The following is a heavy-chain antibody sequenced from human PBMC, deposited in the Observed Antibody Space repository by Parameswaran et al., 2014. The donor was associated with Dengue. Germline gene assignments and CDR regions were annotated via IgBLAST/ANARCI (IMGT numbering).Heavy chain of an antibody. CDR2: TYYRSKWYN. J-gene: IGHJ4*02. D-gene: IGHD6-19*01. CDR3: ARGVLPYSGWFDY. V-gene: IGHV6-1*01. Sequence: WIRQSPSRGLEWLGRTYYRSKWYNDYAVSVKSRITINPDTSKNQFSLQLNSVTPEDTAVYYCARGVLPYSGWFDYWGQGTPGHRLL.